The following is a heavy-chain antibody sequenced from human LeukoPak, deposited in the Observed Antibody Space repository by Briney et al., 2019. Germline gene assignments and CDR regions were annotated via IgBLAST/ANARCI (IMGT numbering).Heavy chain of an antibody. J-gene: IGHJ4*02. V-gene: IGHV3-30-3*01. CDR1: GFTFSSYA. CDR3: ARDRHRQDYGDYAFEY. D-gene: IGHD4-17*01. CDR2: ISYDGSNK. Sequence: PGGSLRLSCAASGFTFSSYAMHWVRQAPGKGLEWVAVISYDGSNKYYADSVKGRFTISRDNSKNTLYLQMDSLRAEDTAVYYCARDRHRQDYGDYAFEYWGQGTLVTVSS.